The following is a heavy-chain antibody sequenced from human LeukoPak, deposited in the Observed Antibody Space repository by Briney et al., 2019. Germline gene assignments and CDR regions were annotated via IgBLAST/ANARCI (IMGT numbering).Heavy chain of an antibody. V-gene: IGHV1-46*01. Sequence: ASVKVSCKASGYTFTSYYMHWVRQAPGQGLEWMGIINPSGGSTSYAQKFQGRVTMTRDMSTSTVYMELSSLRSEDTAVYYCGRGGAGGYYYDSSDYRNWFDPWGQGTLVTVSS. CDR2: INPSGGST. J-gene: IGHJ5*02. CDR1: GYTFTSYY. D-gene: IGHD3-22*01. CDR3: GRGGAGGYYYDSSDYRNWFDP.